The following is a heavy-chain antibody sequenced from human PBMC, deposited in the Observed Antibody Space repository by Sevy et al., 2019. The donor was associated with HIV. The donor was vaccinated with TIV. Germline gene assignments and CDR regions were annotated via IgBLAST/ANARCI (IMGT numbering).Heavy chain of an antibody. V-gene: IGHV4-39*01. D-gene: IGHD6-19*01. CDR2: IYYSGST. J-gene: IGHJ4*02. CDR3: RAGGGSGWAEGDYFDY. Sequence: SETLSLTCTVSGGSISSSSYYWGWIRQPPGKGLEWIGSIYYSGSTYYNPSLKSRVTISVDTSKNQFSLKLSSVTAADTAVYYCRAGGGSGWAEGDYFDYWGQGTLVTVSS. CDR1: GGSISSSSYY.